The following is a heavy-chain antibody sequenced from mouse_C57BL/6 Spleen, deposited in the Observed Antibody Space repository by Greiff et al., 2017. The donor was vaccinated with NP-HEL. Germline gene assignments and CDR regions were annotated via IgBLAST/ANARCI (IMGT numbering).Heavy chain of an antibody. J-gene: IGHJ1*03. CDR3: ARGKLWYFDV. V-gene: IGHV7-3*01. CDR1: GFTFTDYY. Sequence: EVKLVESGGGLVQPGGSLSLSCAASGFTFTDYYMSWVRQPPGKALEWLGFIRNKANGYTTEYSASVKGRFTISRDNSQSILYLQMNALRAEDSATYYCARGKLWYFDVWGTGTTVTVSS. CDR2: IRNKANGYTT.